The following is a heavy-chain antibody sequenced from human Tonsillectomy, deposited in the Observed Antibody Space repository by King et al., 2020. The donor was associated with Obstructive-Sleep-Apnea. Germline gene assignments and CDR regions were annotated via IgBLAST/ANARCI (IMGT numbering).Heavy chain of an antibody. CDR1: GGSISSGGYY. V-gene: IGHV4-31*03. J-gene: IGHJ4*02. CDR3: ARVSSSWYSLDY. D-gene: IGHD6-13*01. Sequence: QLQESGPGLVKPSQTLFLTCTVSGGSISSGGYYWSWIRQHPGKGLEWIGYIYYSGSTYYNPSLKSRVTMSVDTSKNQFSLKLSSVTAADTAVYYCARVSSSWYSLDYWGQGTLVTVSS. CDR2: IYYSGST.